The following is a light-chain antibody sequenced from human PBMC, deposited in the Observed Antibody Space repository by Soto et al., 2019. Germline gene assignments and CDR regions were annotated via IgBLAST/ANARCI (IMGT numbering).Light chain of an antibody. V-gene: IGLV1-40*01. CDR2: GNS. J-gene: IGLJ7*01. CDR1: RSNIGAGYD. CDR3: QSYDSSLSGSV. Sequence: QAVVTQPHSVSGAPGQRVTISCTGSRSNIGAGYDVHWYQQLPGTAPKLLIYGNSNRPSGVPDRFSGSKSGTSASLAITGLQAEDEADYYCQSYDSSLSGSVFGGGTQLTVL.